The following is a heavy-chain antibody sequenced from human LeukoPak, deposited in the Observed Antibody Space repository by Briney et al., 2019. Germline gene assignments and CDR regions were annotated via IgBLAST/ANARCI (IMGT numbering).Heavy chain of an antibody. V-gene: IGHV3-11*04. D-gene: IGHD2-2*01. CDR3: ARTLEGYCSSSSCSTAGY. CDR1: GFIFSDYY. CDR2: ISPTSASI. J-gene: IGHJ4*02. Sequence: GGSLRLSCAGSGFIFSDYYMSWIRQAPGKGLEWVSYISPTSASIYYADSVKGRFTISRDNAKDSLYLQLNSLRVEDTAVCYCARTLEGYCSSSSCSTAGYWGQGTLVTVSS.